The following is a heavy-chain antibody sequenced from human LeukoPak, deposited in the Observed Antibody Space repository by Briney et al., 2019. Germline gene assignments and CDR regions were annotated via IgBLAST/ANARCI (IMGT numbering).Heavy chain of an antibody. Sequence: SETLSLTCTVSGGSISSSSYYWGWIRQPPGKGLEWIGSIYYSGSTYYNPSLKSRVTISVDTSKNQFSLKLSSVTAADTAVYYCARHGRGFDPWGQGTLVTVSS. CDR1: GGSISSSSYY. CDR3: ARHGRGFDP. CDR2: IYYSGST. V-gene: IGHV4-39*01. J-gene: IGHJ5*02.